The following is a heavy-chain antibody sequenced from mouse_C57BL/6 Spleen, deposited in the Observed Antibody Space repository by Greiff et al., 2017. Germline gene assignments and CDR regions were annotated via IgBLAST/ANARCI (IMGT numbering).Heavy chain of an antibody. V-gene: IGHV5-4*01. Sequence: EVQVVESGGGLVKPGGSLKLSCAASGFTFSSYAMSWVRQTPEKRLEWVATISDGGSYTYYPDNVKGRFTISRDNAKNNLYLQMSHLQSEDTAMYYCAREGGYDGYPYWYFDVWGTGTTVTVSS. CDR3: AREGGYDGYPYWYFDV. CDR1: GFTFSSYA. D-gene: IGHD2-3*01. CDR2: ISDGGSYT. J-gene: IGHJ1*03.